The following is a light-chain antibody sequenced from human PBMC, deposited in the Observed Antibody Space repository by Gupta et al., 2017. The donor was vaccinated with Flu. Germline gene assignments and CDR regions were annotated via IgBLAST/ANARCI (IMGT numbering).Light chain of an antibody. Sequence: ISCRSRQGLMHIKEYTVLQWYVHRPGKCQQILLYVGSNRATGIPDRFSGSGSGTDFTLTISRVEAEDVGVYYCKQALQSPLTFGQGTRLEIK. CDR2: VGS. V-gene: IGKV2-28*01. J-gene: IGKJ5*01. CDR3: KQALQSPLT. CDR1: QGLMHIKEYTV.